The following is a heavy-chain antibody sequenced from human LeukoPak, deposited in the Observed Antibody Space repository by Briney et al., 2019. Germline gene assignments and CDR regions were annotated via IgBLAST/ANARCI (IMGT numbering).Heavy chain of an antibody. CDR2: ISYDGSNT. D-gene: IGHD3-3*01. Sequence: GRSLRLSCAASGFTFSSYGMHWVRQAPGKGLEWVAVISYDGSNTYYADSVKGRFTISRDNSKNMLYLQMNSLRAEDTAVYYCAKDMAYDFWSPDYYYGMDVWGQGTTVTVSS. CDR1: GFTFSSYG. J-gene: IGHJ6*02. CDR3: AKDMAYDFWSPDYYYGMDV. V-gene: IGHV3-30*18.